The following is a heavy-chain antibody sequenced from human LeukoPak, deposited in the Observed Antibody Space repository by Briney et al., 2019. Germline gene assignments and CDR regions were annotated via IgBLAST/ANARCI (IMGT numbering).Heavy chain of an antibody. CDR3: ARSRGYSYGSDFDY. CDR1: GYTFTDYF. CDR2: IEPNSRGT. D-gene: IGHD5-18*01. J-gene: IGHJ4*02. V-gene: IGHV1-2*02. Sequence: ASVKVSCEASGYTFTDYFIHWVRQAPGQGLEWMGWIEPNSRGTNYAQKFQGRVTMTRDTSTSTAYMQLTRLTSDDTAVYYCARSRGYSYGSDFDYWGQGALVTVSS.